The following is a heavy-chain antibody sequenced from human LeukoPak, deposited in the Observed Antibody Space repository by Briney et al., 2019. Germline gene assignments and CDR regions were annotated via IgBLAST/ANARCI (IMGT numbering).Heavy chain of an antibody. D-gene: IGHD6-13*01. CDR1: DYTFSSDG. V-gene: IGHV1-18*01. CDR3: ANRGQQLYDY. CDR2: INTHNGNR. J-gene: IGHJ4*02. Sequence: SVKVSCKISDYTFSSDGFTWVRQAPGKGLEWMGWINTHNGNRNYAQKFQGRVTMTTDTSTNTAYMDLRSLTSDDTATYYCANRGQQLYDYWGQGTLVTVSS.